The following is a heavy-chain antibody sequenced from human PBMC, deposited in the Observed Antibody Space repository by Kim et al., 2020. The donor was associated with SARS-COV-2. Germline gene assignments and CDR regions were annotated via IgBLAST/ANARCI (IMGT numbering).Heavy chain of an antibody. CDR2: IYYSGST. D-gene: IGHD6-19*01. CDR3: ARHRTPPWLSSGWYNWFDP. CDR1: GGSISSYY. V-gene: IGHV4-59*08. Sequence: SETLSLTCTVSGGSISSYYWSWIRQPPGKGLEWIGYIYYSGSTNYNPSLKSRVTISVDTSKNQLSLKLSSVTAADTAVYYCARHRTPPWLSSGWYNWFDPWGQGTLVTVSA. J-gene: IGHJ5*02.